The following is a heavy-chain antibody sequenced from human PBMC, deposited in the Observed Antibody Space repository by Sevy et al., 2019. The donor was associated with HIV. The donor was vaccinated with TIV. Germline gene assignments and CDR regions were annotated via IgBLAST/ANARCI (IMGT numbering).Heavy chain of an antibody. V-gene: IGHV3-23*01. CDR3: AKAGVRVGGTFDLFYFDY. J-gene: IGHJ4*02. D-gene: IGHD6-19*01. CDR2: ISGSGVTT. CDR1: GFTFSTYA. Sequence: GGSQRLSCAASGFTFSTYAMSWVRQAPGKGLEWVSGISGSGVTTYYADSVRGRFTISRDNPKNTLYLQMNSLTAEDTAVYYCAKAGVRVGGTFDLFYFDYWGQGTLVTVSS.